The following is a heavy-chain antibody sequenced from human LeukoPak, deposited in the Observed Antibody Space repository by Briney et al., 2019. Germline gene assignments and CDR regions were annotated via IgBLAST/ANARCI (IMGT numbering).Heavy chain of an antibody. CDR1: GFTVSSNY. V-gene: IGHV3-53*01. Sequence: GGSLRLSCAASGFTVSSNYMSWVRQAPGKGLEWVSVIYSGGSTYYADSVKGRFTISRDSSKNTLYLQMNSLRAEDTAVYYCARVLAVSDAFDIWGQGTMVTVSS. D-gene: IGHD6-19*01. CDR3: ARVLAVSDAFDI. CDR2: IYSGGST. J-gene: IGHJ3*02.